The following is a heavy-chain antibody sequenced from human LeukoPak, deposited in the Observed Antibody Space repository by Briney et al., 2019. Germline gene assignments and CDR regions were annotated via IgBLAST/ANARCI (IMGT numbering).Heavy chain of an antibody. J-gene: IGHJ4*02. CDR2: ISAYNGNT. D-gene: IGHD4/OR15-4a*01. Sequence: ASVKVSCKASGYTFTRYGISWVGQAPGQGLEWMGWISAYNGNTNYAQKLQGRVTMTTDTSTSTAYMELRSLRSDDTAVYYCARDHEPMKYYGTSDYWGQGTLVTVSS. V-gene: IGHV1-18*01. CDR1: GYTFTRYG. CDR3: ARDHEPMKYYGTSDY.